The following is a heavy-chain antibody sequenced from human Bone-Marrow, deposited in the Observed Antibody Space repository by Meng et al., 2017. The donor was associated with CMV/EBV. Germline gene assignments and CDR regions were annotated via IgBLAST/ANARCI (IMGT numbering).Heavy chain of an antibody. CDR3: VRDIGVAEITESTKYYSALDV. CDR1: GFTFSDYA. Sequence: GGSLRLSCAASGFTFSDYALHWVRQAPGKGLEWVSGINRKSDRIGYADSVKGRFTISRDNGKKSLHLQMNSLRAEDTALYYCVRDIGVAEITESTKYYSALDVWGRGTTVTVSS. V-gene: IGHV3-9*01. J-gene: IGHJ6*02. D-gene: IGHD3-16*01. CDR2: INRKSDRI.